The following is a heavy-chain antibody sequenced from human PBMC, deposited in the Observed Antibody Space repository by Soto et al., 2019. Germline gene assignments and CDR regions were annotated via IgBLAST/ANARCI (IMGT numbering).Heavy chain of an antibody. V-gene: IGHV5-51*01. CDR1: GYTFINYW. CDR2: IYPDDSDI. Sequence: GESLKISCKGSGYTFINYWIGWVRQMPGKGLEWMGIIYPDDSDIRYSPSFQGQVTISADKSLSTAYLQWNTLRASDTAIYYCARYLLGVTTTYFDYWGQGNLVTVS. J-gene: IGHJ4*02. CDR3: ARYLLGVTTTYFDY. D-gene: IGHD4-17*01.